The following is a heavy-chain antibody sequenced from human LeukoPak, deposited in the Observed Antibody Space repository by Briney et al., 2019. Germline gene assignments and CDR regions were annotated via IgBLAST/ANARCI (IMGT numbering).Heavy chain of an antibody. V-gene: IGHV3-74*01. D-gene: IGHD3-22*01. J-gene: IGHJ4*02. Sequence: GSLRLSCAASGFDFSSNWMHWVRHAPGQGLVWVSRIKGDGISTNYADSVRGRFTISRDNSKNTLYLQMNSLRAEDTAIYYCAKDIDFDSSGYVTYFDYWGQGTLVTVSS. CDR1: GFDFSSNW. CDR3: AKDIDFDSSGYVTYFDY. CDR2: IKGDGIST.